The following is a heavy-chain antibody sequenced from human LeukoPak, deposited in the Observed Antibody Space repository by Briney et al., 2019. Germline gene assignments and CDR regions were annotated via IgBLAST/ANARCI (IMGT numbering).Heavy chain of an antibody. J-gene: IGHJ5*02. V-gene: IGHV4-59*01. CDR1: GGSISHYY. CDR2: IYYSGST. CDR3: ARGYYDSSGYLISYNWFDP. D-gene: IGHD3-22*01. Sequence: SENLSLTCTVSGGSISHYYWSWIRQPPGKGLEWIGYIYYSGSTNYNPSLKSRVTISVDTSKNQFSLKLSSVTAADTAVYYCARGYYDSSGYLISYNWFDPWGQGTLVTVSS.